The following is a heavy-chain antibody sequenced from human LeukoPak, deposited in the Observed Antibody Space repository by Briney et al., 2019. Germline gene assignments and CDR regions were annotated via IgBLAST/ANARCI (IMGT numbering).Heavy chain of an antibody. CDR2: IYTSGST. CDR3: AREGSGYRIYNWFDP. J-gene: IGHJ5*02. Sequence: SETLSLTCTVSGGSISSYYWSWIRQPAGKGLEWIGRIYTSGSTNYNPSLKSRVTMSVDTSKNQFSLKLSSVTAADTAVYYCAREGSGYRIYNWFDPWGQGTLVTVSS. D-gene: IGHD6-13*01. CDR1: GGSISSYY. V-gene: IGHV4-4*07.